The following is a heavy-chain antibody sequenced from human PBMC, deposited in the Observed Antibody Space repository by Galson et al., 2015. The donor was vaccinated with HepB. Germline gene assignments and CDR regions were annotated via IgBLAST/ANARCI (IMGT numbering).Heavy chain of an antibody. CDR1: GFTFSSYS. J-gene: IGHJ5*02. CDR2: ISSSSSYI. D-gene: IGHD6-13*01. Sequence: SLRLSCAASGFTFSSYSMNWVRQAPGKGLEWVSSISSSSSYIYYADPVKGRFTISRDNAKNSLYLQMNSLRAEDTAVYYCARGGSWYGNWFDPWGQGTLVTVSS. CDR3: ARGGSWYGNWFDP. V-gene: IGHV3-21*01.